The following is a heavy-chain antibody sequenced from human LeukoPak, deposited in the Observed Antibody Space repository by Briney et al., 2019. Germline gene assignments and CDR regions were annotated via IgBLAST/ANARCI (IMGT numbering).Heavy chain of an antibody. J-gene: IGHJ5*02. D-gene: IGHD6-13*01. CDR3: AKEYSSSWIQDNWFDP. CDR1: GFAFPTYA. V-gene: IGHV3-23*01. Sequence: GGSLRLSCVASGFAFPTYAMMWVRQVPGKGLEWVSSIRVSVGARFYADSVKGRFTISRDNSKNTLYLQMNSLRAEDTAVYYCAKEYSSSWIQDNWFDPWGQGTLVTVSS. CDR2: IRVSVGAR.